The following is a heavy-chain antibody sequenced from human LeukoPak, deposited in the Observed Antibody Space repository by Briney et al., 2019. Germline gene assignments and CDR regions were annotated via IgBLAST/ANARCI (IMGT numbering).Heavy chain of an antibody. D-gene: IGHD3-10*01. CDR1: GGSFSGYY. Sequence: SETLSLTCAVYGGSFSGYYWSWIRQPPGKGLEWIGEINHSGSTNYNPSLKSRVTISVDTSKNQFSLKLSSVTAADTAVYYCARLSYGSGSYYGSDAFDIWGQGTMVTVSS. J-gene: IGHJ3*02. V-gene: IGHV4-34*01. CDR2: INHSGST. CDR3: ARLSYGSGSYYGSDAFDI.